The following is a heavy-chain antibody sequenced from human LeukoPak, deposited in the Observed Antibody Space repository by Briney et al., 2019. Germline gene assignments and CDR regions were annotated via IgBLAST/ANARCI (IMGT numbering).Heavy chain of an antibody. Sequence: SETLSLTCTVSGGSISGYYWSWIRQPPGKGLEWLGYIYYSGSTNSNPSLKSRVTISVDMSKNQFSLRLSSVTAADTAVYYCARGGIAVSVESCYFYHMDVWGKGTTVTVSS. CDR2: IYYSGST. CDR1: GGSISGYY. V-gene: IGHV4-59*01. J-gene: IGHJ6*04. D-gene: IGHD6-19*01. CDR3: ARGGIAVSVESCYFYHMDV.